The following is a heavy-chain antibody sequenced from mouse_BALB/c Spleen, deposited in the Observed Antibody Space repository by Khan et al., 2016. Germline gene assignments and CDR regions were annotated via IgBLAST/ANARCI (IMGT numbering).Heavy chain of an antibody. V-gene: IGHV1-87*01. CDR2: IYPGDGDT. CDR1: GYTFTSYW. J-gene: IGHJ4*01. Sequence: VPLLASGAALARPGASVKLSCKASGYTFTSYWMQWVKQRPGQGLEWIGAIYPGDGDTRYTQKFKGKATLTAAQSSSTAYMQLSSLAEEDYAVYYCARGADGYYSLDYWGQGTPVTVSS. D-gene: IGHD2-3*01. CDR3: ARGADGYYSLDY.